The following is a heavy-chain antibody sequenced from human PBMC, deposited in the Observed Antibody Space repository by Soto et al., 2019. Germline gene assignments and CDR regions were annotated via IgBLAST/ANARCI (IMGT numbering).Heavy chain of an antibody. Sequence: QVQLQQWGAGLLKPSETLSLTCAVYGGSFSNYHWTWIRQSPGKGLEWIGEIGQSGITKYNPSLKNRRSRTVDTSKNQFSLKLNSMTAADTAVYSCARGHRVGTPRGGQFYFYSYGLDAWGQGTTVIVSS. D-gene: IGHD2-21*02. CDR1: GGSFSNYH. J-gene: IGHJ6*02. V-gene: IGHV4-34*02. CDR3: ARGHRVGTPRGGQFYFYSYGLDA. CDR2: IGQSGIT.